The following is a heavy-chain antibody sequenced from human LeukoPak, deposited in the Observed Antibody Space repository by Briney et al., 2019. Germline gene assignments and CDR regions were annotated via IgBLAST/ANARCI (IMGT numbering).Heavy chain of an antibody. CDR1: GDSITTTNYY. CDR3: ARDLFYSVSGTYYNVGRVFNY. V-gene: IGHV4-39*07. Sequence: AETLSLTCTVSGDSITTTNYYWGWIRQPPGKGLEWIGNIFYSGSTYYSPSLKSRVTISLDTSRNQFSLKLNSVTAADTAVYYCARDLFYSVSGTYYNVGRVFNYWAQGTLVTVSS. D-gene: IGHD3-10*01. CDR2: IFYSGST. J-gene: IGHJ4*02.